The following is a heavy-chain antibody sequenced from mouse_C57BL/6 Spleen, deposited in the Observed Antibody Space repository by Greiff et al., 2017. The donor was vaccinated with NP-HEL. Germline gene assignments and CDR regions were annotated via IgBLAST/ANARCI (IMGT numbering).Heavy chain of an antibody. CDR2: INPDSSTI. CDR1: GIDFSRYW. CDR3: ARPEDDGYHWYFDV. V-gene: IGHV4-1*01. D-gene: IGHD2-3*01. J-gene: IGHJ1*03. Sequence: EVMLVESGGGLVQPGGSLKLSCAASGIDFSRYWMSWVRRAPGKGLEWIGEINPDSSTINYAPSLKDKFIISRDNAKNTLYLQMSKVRSEDTALYYCARPEDDGYHWYFDVWGTGTTVTVSS.